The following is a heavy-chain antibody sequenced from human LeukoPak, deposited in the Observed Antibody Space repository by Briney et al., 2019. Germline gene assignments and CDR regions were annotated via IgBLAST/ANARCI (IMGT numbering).Heavy chain of an antibody. CDR3: ARDENSGSGEFDY. Sequence: GASVKVSCKASGYTFTSYGISWVRQAPGQGLEWMGWISAYNGNTNYAQKLQGRVTMTTDTSTSTTYMELSGLRTEDTAVYFCARDENSGSGEFDYWGQGTLVTVSS. V-gene: IGHV1-18*01. D-gene: IGHD3-10*01. CDR1: GYTFTSYG. J-gene: IGHJ4*02. CDR2: ISAYNGNT.